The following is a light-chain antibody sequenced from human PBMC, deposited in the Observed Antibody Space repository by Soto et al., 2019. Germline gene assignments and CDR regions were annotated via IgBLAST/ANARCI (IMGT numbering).Light chain of an antibody. Sequence: EIVLTQSPGTLSLSPGERVTLSCRASQSVNSKYLAWYQQKPGQAPRLLMYDASRRASGIPDRFSGSGSGTDFTLKISRVEAEDVGVYHCMQALTAPPTFGQGTKVEIK. CDR2: DAS. CDR1: QSVNSKY. V-gene: IGKV3-20*01. CDR3: MQALTAPPT. J-gene: IGKJ1*01.